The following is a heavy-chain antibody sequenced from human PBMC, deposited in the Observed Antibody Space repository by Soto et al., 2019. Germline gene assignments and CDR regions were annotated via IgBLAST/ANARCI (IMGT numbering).Heavy chain of an antibody. CDR1: GFTFSSYG. J-gene: IGHJ5*02. V-gene: IGHV3-30*18. Sequence: GGSLRLSCAASGFTFSSYGMHWVRQAPGKGLEWVAVISYDGSNKYYADSVKGRFTISRDNSKNTLYLQMNSLRAEDTAVYYCAKEYGSGWSNCFDPWGQGTLVTVSS. CDR3: AKEYGSGWSNCFDP. CDR2: ISYDGSNK. D-gene: IGHD6-19*01.